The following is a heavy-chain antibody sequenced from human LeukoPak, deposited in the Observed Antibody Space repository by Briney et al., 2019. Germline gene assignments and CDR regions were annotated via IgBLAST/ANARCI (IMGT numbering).Heavy chain of an antibody. J-gene: IGHJ4*02. CDR1: GYTFTGYY. CDR3: ARDLNWSSGWCNDFDY. Sequence: ASVKVSCKASGYTFTGYYMHWVRQAPGQGLEWMGWINPNSGGTNYAQKFQGRVTMTRDTSISTAYMELSRLRSDDTAVYYCARDLNWSSGWCNDFDYWGQGTLVTVSS. V-gene: IGHV1-2*02. D-gene: IGHD6-19*01. CDR2: INPNSGGT.